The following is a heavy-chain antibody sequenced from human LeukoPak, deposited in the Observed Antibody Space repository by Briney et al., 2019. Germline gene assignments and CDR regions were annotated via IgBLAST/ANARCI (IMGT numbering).Heavy chain of an antibody. J-gene: IGHJ4*02. CDR2: ISSSSSTI. D-gene: IGHD3-10*01. CDR3: ARGFYGSGSYYPDY. Sequence: GGSLRLSCAASGFTFSSYAMSWVRQAPGKGLEWVSYISSSSSTIYYADSVKGRFTISRDNAKNSLYLQMNSLRAEDTAVYYCARGFYGSGSYYPDYWGQGTLVTVSS. V-gene: IGHV3-48*04. CDR1: GFTFSSYA.